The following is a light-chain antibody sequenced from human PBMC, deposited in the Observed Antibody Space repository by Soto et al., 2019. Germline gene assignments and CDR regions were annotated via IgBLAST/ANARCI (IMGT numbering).Light chain of an antibody. CDR1: QSVSRSY. CDR3: QQSGSSPIT. V-gene: IGKV3D-20*01. CDR2: DAS. Sequence: LLALCPATLSLTPGDRATLSCGASQSVSRSYLTWFEQKPGRAPRLIIYDASTRATGSPDRFSGSGSGTDFTLTIGSVEAEDFAGYYCQQSGSSPITFGQGTRLE. J-gene: IGKJ5*01.